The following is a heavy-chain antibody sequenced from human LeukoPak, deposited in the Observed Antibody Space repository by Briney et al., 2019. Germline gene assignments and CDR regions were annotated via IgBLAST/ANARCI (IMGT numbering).Heavy chain of an antibody. CDR1: GGSISSSNW. CDR2: IYHSGST. V-gene: IGHV4-4*02. CDR3: ATQMLLCHYY. Sequence: SETLSLTCAVSGGSISSSNWWSWIRQPPGKGLEWIGEIYHSGSTNYNPSLKSRVTISVDTSKNQFSLKLSSVTASDTAVYYCATQMLLCHYYWGQGTLVTVSS. D-gene: IGHD3-10*01. J-gene: IGHJ4*02.